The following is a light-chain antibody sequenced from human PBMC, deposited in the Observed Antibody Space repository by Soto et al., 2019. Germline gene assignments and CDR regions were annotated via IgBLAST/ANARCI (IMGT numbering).Light chain of an antibody. V-gene: IGKV1-12*01. CDR1: QGISRS. J-gene: IGKJ4*01. Sequence: DIQMTQSPSSVSASAGDRVTITCRASQGISRSLAWYQQKPGKAPKLLIYAASTLQGGVPSRFSGSGSGTHFTLTISSLQPEDFATYYCQQVNSFPRTFGGGTRVEIK. CDR2: AAS. CDR3: QQVNSFPRT.